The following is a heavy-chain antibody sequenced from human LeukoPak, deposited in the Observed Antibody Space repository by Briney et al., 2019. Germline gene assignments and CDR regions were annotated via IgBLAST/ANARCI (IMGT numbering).Heavy chain of an antibody. Sequence: GASVKVSCKASGYTFTGYYMHWVRQAPGQGLEWMGWMNPNSGNTGYAQKFQGRVTMTRNTSISTAYMELSSLRSEDTAVYYCARESITIFGVVTDYWGQGTLVTVSS. J-gene: IGHJ4*02. CDR3: ARESITIFGVVTDY. CDR2: MNPNSGNT. D-gene: IGHD3-3*01. CDR1: GYTFTGYY. V-gene: IGHV1-8*02.